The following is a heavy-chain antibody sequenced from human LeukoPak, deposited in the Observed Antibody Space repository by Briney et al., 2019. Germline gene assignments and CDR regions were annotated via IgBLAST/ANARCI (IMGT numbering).Heavy chain of an antibody. CDR1: GYTFTGYY. CDR2: MNPNSGNT. J-gene: IGHJ4*02. D-gene: IGHD6-19*01. Sequence: ASVKVSCKASGYTFTGYYMHWVRQATGQGLEWMGWMNPNSGNTGYAQKFQGRVTMTRNTSISTAYMELSSLRSEDTAVYYCARFRRAVAGFMWGQGTLVTVSS. V-gene: IGHV1-8*02. CDR3: ARFRRAVAGFM.